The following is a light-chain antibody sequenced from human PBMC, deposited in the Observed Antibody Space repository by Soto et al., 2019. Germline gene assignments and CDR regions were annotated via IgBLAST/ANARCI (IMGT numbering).Light chain of an antibody. Sequence: QSVLTQPPSASGTPGQRVTISCSGSSSNIGSNYVYWYQQLPGTAPKLLIYRNNQRPSGVPDRFSGSKSGTSASLAISGFRSEYEADYYCAAWDDSLGGVFGTGTQLTVL. V-gene: IGLV1-47*01. CDR1: SSNIGSNY. J-gene: IGLJ1*01. CDR2: RNN. CDR3: AAWDDSLGGV.